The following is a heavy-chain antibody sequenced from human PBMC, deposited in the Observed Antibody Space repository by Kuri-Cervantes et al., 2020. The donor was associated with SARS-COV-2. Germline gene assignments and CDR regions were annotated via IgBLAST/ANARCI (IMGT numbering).Heavy chain of an antibody. CDR3: ARDSYYYGSGRMDV. CDR1: GFTSSSYG. V-gene: IGHV3-30*03. D-gene: IGHD3-10*01. CDR2: ISYDGSNK. J-gene: IGHJ6*02. Sequence: GGSLRLSCAASGFTSSSYGMHWVRQAPGKGLEWVAVISYDGSNKYYADSVKGRFTISRDNSKNTLYLQMNSLRAEDTAVYYCARDSYYYGSGRMDVWGQGPTVTVSS.